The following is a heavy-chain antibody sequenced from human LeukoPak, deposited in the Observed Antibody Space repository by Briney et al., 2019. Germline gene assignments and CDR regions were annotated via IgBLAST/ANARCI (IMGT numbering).Heavy chain of an antibody. CDR3: ARHSTLYYYDSSGPAGAFDI. CDR2: IYPGDSDT. Sequence: GESLKISCKGSGYSFTSYWIGWVRQMPGKGLEWMGIIYPGDSDTRYSPSFQGQVTISADKSISTAYLQWSSLKASDTAMYYCARHSTLYYYDSSGPAGAFDIWGQGTMVTVSS. J-gene: IGHJ3*02. CDR1: GYSFTSYW. D-gene: IGHD3-22*01. V-gene: IGHV5-51*01.